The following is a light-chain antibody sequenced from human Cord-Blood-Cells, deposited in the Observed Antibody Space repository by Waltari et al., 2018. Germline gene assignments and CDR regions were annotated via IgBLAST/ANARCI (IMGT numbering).Light chain of an antibody. Sequence: QSALTQPASVSGSPGQSITISCTGTSSDDGGYNYVSWYQQHPGKAPKLLIYDVSXXPSXXSNXXXGSKSGNTXSLTISGLQAEDEADYYCSSYTSSSTWVFGGGTKLTVL. J-gene: IGLJ3*02. CDR1: SSDDGGYNY. CDR3: SSYTSSSTWV. V-gene: IGLV2-14*01. CDR2: DVS.